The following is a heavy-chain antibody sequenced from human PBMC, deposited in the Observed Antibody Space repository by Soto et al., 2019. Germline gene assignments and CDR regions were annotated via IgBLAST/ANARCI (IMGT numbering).Heavy chain of an antibody. V-gene: IGHV3-64*01. Sequence: EVQLAESGGGLAQPGRSLRLSCAASGFTLSGYAMDWVRQAPGKGLEYVSGISSNGVGTYYANSVQGRFTISRDNSKNTVYLQMGSLRPEDMAVYYCARRARPDFYYMDVWGEGTTVTVS. CDR3: ARRARPDFYYMDV. CDR1: GFTLSGYA. J-gene: IGHJ6*03. CDR2: ISSNGVGT. D-gene: IGHD6-6*01.